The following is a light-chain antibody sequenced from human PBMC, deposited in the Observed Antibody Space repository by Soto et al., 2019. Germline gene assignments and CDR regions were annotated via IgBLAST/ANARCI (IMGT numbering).Light chain of an antibody. Sequence: QSALTQPASVSGSPGQSITISCTGTSSDVGGYNYVSWYQQHPAKAPKLMIYEVSNRPSGVSHRFSVSKSGNTASLTISGRQAEDEGDYYCFSYTTSSTLVFCGGTKRTVL. CDR3: FSYTTSSTLV. CDR1: SSDVGGYNY. V-gene: IGLV2-14*01. CDR2: EVS. J-gene: IGLJ3*02.